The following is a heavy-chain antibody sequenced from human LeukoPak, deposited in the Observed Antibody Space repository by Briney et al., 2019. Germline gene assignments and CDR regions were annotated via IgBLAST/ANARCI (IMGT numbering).Heavy chain of an antibody. J-gene: IGHJ6*03. CDR3: ASRKRSTSRYYYYYMDV. Sequence: PGGSLRLSCAASGFTVSSNYMSWVRQAPGKGLEWVSVIYSGGSTYYADSVKGRFTISRDNSKNTLYLQMNSLRAEDTAVYYCASRKRSTSRYYYYYMDVWGKGTTVTVSS. D-gene: IGHD2-2*01. V-gene: IGHV3-66*02. CDR1: GFTVSSNY. CDR2: IYSGGST.